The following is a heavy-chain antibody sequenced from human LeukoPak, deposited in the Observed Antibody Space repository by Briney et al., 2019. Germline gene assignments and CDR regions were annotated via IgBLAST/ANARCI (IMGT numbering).Heavy chain of an antibody. V-gene: IGHV4-59*01. CDR2: IYYSGST. D-gene: IGHD6-13*01. Sequence: PSETLSLTCTVSGGSISSYYWSWIRQPPGKGLEWIGYIYYSGSTNYNPSLKSRVTISVDTSKNQFSLKLSSVTAADTAVYYCARGAGGSSSWYTDYYYYGMDVWGQGTTVTVSS. CDR1: GGSISSYY. J-gene: IGHJ6*02. CDR3: ARGAGGSSSWYTDYYYYGMDV.